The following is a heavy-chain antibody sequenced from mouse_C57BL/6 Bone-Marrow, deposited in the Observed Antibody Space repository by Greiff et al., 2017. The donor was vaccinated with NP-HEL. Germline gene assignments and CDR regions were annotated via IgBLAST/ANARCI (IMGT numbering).Heavy chain of an antibody. CDR3: ARGGDYPYFDY. CDR1: GFTFSDYY. D-gene: IGHD2-4*01. J-gene: IGHJ2*01. V-gene: IGHV5-16*01. Sequence: EVKLVESEGGLVQPGSSMKLSCTASGFTFSDYYMAWVRQVPEKGLEWVANINYDGSSTYYLDSLKSRFIISRDNAKNILYLQMSSLKSEDTATYYCARGGDYPYFDYWGQGTTLTVSA. CDR2: INYDGSST.